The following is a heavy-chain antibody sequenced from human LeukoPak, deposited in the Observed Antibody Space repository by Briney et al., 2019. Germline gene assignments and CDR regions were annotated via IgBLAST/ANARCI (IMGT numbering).Heavy chain of an antibody. Sequence: GGSLRLSCAASRLTFNTYAMSWVRQAPGKGLGWVSSIRGSGDNTYYADSVKGRFTISRDNSKNTLYLQMNSLRAEDTAVYYCAKEPGAVTTRVLWDYWGQGTLVTVSS. V-gene: IGHV3-23*01. J-gene: IGHJ4*02. CDR1: RLTFNTYA. CDR3: AKEPGAVTTRVLWDY. CDR2: IRGSGDNT. D-gene: IGHD4-17*01.